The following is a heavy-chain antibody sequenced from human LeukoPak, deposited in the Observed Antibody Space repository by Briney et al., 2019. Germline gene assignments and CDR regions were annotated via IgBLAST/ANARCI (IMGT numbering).Heavy chain of an antibody. CDR2: VIGILART. CDR1: GFTFGSYA. D-gene: IGHD5-12*01. Sequence: HAGGSLRLSCAAYGFTFGSYAMSWVRQAPGKGLEGVSGVIGILARTYYADSVKGRFTLSRHHSKNTLYLQMTCLRADDTAVYYCAKGGYDYVEVGYFVSWGQGALVTVSS. J-gene: IGHJ4*02. CDR3: AKGGYDYVEVGYFVS. V-gene: IGHV3-23*01.